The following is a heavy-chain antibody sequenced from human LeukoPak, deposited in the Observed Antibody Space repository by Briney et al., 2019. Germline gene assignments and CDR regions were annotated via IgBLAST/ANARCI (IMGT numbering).Heavy chain of an antibody. CDR2: IIPILGIA. D-gene: IGHD3-10*01. CDR1: GDTFSSYT. Sequence: SVKVSCKASGDTFSSYTISLVRQAPGQGLEWMGRIIPILGIANYAQKFQGRVTVTADKSTSTAYMELSSLRSEDTAVYYCARDGPGDAFDIWGQGTMVTVSS. CDR3: ARDGPGDAFDI. J-gene: IGHJ3*02. V-gene: IGHV1-69*04.